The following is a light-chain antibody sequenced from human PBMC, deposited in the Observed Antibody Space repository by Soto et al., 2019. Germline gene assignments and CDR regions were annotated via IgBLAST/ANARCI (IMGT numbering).Light chain of an antibody. J-gene: IGKJ2*01. Sequence: DIPMTQSPSSLSASVGDRVTITCRASQSVITYLNWYHQQPGRAPKLLVYAASNLSIGVPSRFRGSVSGTKFTLTIDTLQPDDCATYDCQQSRYTPHTCGQGTTVEIK. CDR1: QSVITY. CDR2: AAS. CDR3: QQSRYTPHT. V-gene: IGKV1-39*01.